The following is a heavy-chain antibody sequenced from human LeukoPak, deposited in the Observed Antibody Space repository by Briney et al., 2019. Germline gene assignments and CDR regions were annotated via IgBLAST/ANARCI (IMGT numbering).Heavy chain of an antibody. CDR1: GFTFSSYG. D-gene: IGHD2-2*01. CDR3: AKGKSPHCRGSNCYSPDDY. V-gene: IGHV3-30*18. J-gene: IGHJ4*02. CDR2: ISYDGSNK. Sequence: HTGGSLRLSCAASGFTFSSYGMHWVRQAPGKGLEWVAVISYDGSNKYYADSVKGRFTISRDNSKNTLYLQMNSLRAEDTAVYYCAKGKSPHCRGSNCYSPDDYWGQGTLVTVSS.